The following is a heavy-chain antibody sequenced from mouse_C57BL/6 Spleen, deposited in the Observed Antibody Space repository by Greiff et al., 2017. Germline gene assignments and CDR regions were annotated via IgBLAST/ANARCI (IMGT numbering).Heavy chain of an antibody. V-gene: IGHV1-55*01. J-gene: IGHJ4*01. CDR3: ARGGYGYDDAMDY. D-gene: IGHD2-2*01. CDR1: GYTFTSYW. CDR2: IYPGSGST. Sequence: QVHVKQPGAELVKPGASVKMSCKASGYTFTSYWITWVKQRPGQGLEWIGDIYPGSGSTNYNEKFKSKATRTVDTSARKAYMQLSSLTSEDSAVYYCARGGYGYDDAMDYWGQGTSVTVSS.